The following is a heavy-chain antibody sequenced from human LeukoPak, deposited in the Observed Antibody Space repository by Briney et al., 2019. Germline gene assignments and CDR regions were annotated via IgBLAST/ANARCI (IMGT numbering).Heavy chain of an antibody. J-gene: IGHJ3*02. V-gene: IGHV3-13*01. CDR3: ARGGRGYYVDAFDI. Sequence: PGGSLRLSCAASGFTFSSYDMHWVRQATGKGLEWVSAIGTAGDTYYPGSVKGRLTISRENAKNSLYLQMNSLGAGDTAVYYCARGGRGYYVDAFDIWGQGTMVTVSS. D-gene: IGHD3-22*01. CDR2: IGTAGDT. CDR1: GFTFSSYD.